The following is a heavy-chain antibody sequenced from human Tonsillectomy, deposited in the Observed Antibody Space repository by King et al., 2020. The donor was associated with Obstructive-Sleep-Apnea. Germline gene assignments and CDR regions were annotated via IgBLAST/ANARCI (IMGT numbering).Heavy chain of an antibody. V-gene: IGHV4-31*03. CDR3: ARAWEGDYCSGGSCYSKWFDP. Sequence: VPLQESGPGLVKPSQTLSLTCTVSGGSISSGGYYWSWIRQHPGKGLEWIGYIYYSGSTYYNPSLKSRVTISVDTSKNQFSLKLSSVTAADTAVYYCARAWEGDYCSGGSCYSKWFDPWGQGTLVTVSS. CDR2: IYYSGST. CDR1: GGSISSGGYY. J-gene: IGHJ5*02. D-gene: IGHD2-15*01.